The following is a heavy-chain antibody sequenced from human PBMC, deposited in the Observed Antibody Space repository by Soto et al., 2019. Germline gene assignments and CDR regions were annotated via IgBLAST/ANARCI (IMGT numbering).Heavy chain of an antibody. CDR1: GYTFTSYG. J-gene: IGHJ4*02. CDR2: ISAHNGNT. V-gene: IGHV1-18*01. Sequence: QVHLVQSGAEVKKPGASVKVSCKASGYTFTSYGITWVRQAPGQGLEWMGWISAHNGNTDYAQKLQGRVIVTRDTSTSTAYLELRGPISDATVVYYGARGRDGDSWGPGALVTGSS. CDR3: ARGRDGDS.